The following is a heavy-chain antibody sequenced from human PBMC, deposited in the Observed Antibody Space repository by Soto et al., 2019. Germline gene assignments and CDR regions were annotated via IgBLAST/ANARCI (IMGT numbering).Heavy chain of an antibody. CDR1: GFTFSSYS. D-gene: IGHD1-26*01. CDR3: ARGLSGGNYYTAFDI. CDR2: ISSSSSYI. Sequence: GGSLRLSCAASGFTFSSYSMNWVRQAPGKGLEWVSSISSSSSYIYYADSVKGRFTISRDNAKNSLYLQMNSLRAEDTAVYYCARGLSGGNYYTAFDIWGQGTMVTVSS. J-gene: IGHJ3*02. V-gene: IGHV3-21*01.